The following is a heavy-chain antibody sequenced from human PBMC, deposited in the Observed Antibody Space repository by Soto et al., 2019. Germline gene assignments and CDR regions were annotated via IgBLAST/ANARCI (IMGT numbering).Heavy chain of an antibody. CDR2: IDVGSGNT. Sequence: QMQLVQSGPEVKKPGTSVKVSCKASGFTFTSSAMQWVRQARGQRLEWIGWIDVGSGNTNYAQKCQERVTITRDMSTSTAYMELSSLRSEDTAVYYCAAGYCSGGSCYEEFAYYGMDVWGQGTTVTVSS. J-gene: IGHJ6*02. CDR1: GFTFTSSA. CDR3: AAGYCSGGSCYEEFAYYGMDV. V-gene: IGHV1-58*02. D-gene: IGHD2-15*01.